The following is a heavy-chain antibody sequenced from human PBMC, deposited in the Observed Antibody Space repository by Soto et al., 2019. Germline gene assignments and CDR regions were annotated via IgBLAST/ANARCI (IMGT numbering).Heavy chain of an antibody. J-gene: IGHJ4*02. D-gene: IGHD3-22*01. CDR3: ARASASSGYYHYYFDY. CDR2: IYYSGST. CDR1: GGSISSGGYY. V-gene: IGHV4-31*03. Sequence: QVQLQESGPGLVKPSQTLSLTCTVSGGSISSGGYYWSWIRQHPGKGLEWIGYIYYSGSTYYNPSLKSRVTIAVDTSKNRFSLKLSSVTAADTAVYYCARASASSGYYHYYFDYWGQGTLVTVSS.